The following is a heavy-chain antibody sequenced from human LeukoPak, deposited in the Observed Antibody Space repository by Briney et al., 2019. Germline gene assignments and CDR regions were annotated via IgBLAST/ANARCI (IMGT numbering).Heavy chain of an antibody. V-gene: IGHV3-9*01. J-gene: IGHJ5*02. D-gene: IGHD6-13*01. Sequence: PGGSLRLSCAASGFTFDDYAMHWVRHAPGKGLEWVSGISWNSGSIGYADSVKGRFTISRDNAKNSLYLQMNSLRAEDTALYYCAKDVASSWYRNWFDPWGQGTLVTVSS. CDR1: GFTFDDYA. CDR3: AKDVASSWYRNWFDP. CDR2: ISWNSGSI.